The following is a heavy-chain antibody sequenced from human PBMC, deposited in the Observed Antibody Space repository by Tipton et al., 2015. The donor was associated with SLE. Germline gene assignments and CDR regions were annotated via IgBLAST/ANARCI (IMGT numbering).Heavy chain of an antibody. CDR2: ISLSGTKI. CDR1: GFTFSSYG. V-gene: IGHV3-48*04. J-gene: IGHJ4*02. D-gene: IGHD6-19*01. Sequence: SLRLSCAASGFTFSSYGMHWVRQAPGKGLEWVSHISLSGTKILNADSVRGRFTISRDNAQNTLYLQMNSLRVEDTAVYYCARGPRGWKFDSWGRGTLVTVSS. CDR3: ARGPRGWKFDS.